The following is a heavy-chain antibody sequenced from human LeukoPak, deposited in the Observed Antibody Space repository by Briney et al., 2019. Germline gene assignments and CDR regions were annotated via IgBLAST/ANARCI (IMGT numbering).Heavy chain of an antibody. CDR3: ARDVPNFDCSGGSCYLNWFDP. J-gene: IGHJ5*02. CDR2: ISAYNGNT. CDR1: GYTFTSYG. V-gene: IGHV1-18*01. D-gene: IGHD2-15*01. Sequence: AASVKVSCKASGYTFTSYGISWVRQAPGQGLEWMGWISAYNGNTNYAQKLQGRVTMTTDTSTSTAYMELRSLRSDDTAVYYCARDVPNFDCSGGSCYLNWFDPWGQGTLVTVSS.